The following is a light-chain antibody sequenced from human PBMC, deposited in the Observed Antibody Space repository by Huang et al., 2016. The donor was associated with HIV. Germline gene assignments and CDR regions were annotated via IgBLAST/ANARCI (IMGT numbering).Light chain of an antibody. CDR2: KVS. J-gene: IGKJ2*01. CDR1: QSLVHSDGNTY. CDR3: MQATNWPYT. V-gene: IGKV2-30*02. Sequence: DVVMTQSPLSLPVTPGQPASISCRSSQSLVHSDGNTYVNWFHQRPGQSPRRLIYKVSNRDSGGPDRFVGSGSGPDFTLKISRVEAEDVGVYYCMQATNWPYTFGQGTKLEIK.